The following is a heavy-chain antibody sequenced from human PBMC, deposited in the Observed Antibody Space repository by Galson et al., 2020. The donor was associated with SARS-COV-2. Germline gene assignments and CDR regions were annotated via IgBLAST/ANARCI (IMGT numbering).Heavy chain of an antibody. CDR1: GFTFSNYA. Sequence: GESLKISCAASGFTFSNYAMAWVRQAAGKGLEWVSLLNNRGDDTYYADSMKGRFTISRDNSKNTLYLQMNNLRPDDTAIYYCAKEGGTGWATDYFQHWGQGSLVTVSS. V-gene: IGHV3-23*01. D-gene: IGHD6-19*01. J-gene: IGHJ1*01. CDR3: AKEGGTGWATDYFQH. CDR2: LNNRGDDT.